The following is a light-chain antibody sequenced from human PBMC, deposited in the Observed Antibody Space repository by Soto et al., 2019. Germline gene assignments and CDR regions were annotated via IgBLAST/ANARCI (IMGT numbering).Light chain of an antibody. J-gene: IGKJ1*01. CDR1: QSISSY. V-gene: IGKV3-11*01. CDR3: QQRSNWRGWT. CDR2: GAF. Sequence: EIVMTQSPDTLSLPPGERATLSCRASQSISSYLAWYQQKPGQAPRLLIYGAFNRATGIPARFSGSGSGTDFTLTISSLEPEDFAVYYCQQRSNWRGWTFGQGTKVDIK.